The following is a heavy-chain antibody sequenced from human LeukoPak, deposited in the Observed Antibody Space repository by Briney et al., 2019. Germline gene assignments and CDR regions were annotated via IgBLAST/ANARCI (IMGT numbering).Heavy chain of an antibody. V-gene: IGHV3-23*01. CDR2: ISGSGGST. J-gene: IGHJ4*02. CDR1: GFTFSSYA. Sequence: GGSLRLSCAASGFTFSSYAMSWVRQAPGRGLEWVSAISGSGGSTYYADSVKGRFTISRDNSKNTLYLQMNSLRAEDTAVYYCAKAAQLRFLEWLPSAYFDYWGQGTLVTVSS. D-gene: IGHD3-3*01. CDR3: AKAAQLRFLEWLPSAYFDY.